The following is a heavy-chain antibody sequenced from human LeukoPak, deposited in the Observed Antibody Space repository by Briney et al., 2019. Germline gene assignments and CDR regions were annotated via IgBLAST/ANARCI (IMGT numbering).Heavy chain of an antibody. J-gene: IGHJ5*02. V-gene: IGHV1-24*01. CDR3: ATEEITIFRVVPT. D-gene: IGHD3-3*01. Sequence: ASVSVSCKVSGDTLSELSMHWVRHAPGKGLEWRGGFDPAAGETIYAQKFQGRVTMTEDRSTDTAYMELSSLRSEDTAVYYCATEEITIFRVVPTWGQGPLVTVSS. CDR2: FDPAAGET. CDR1: GDTLSELS.